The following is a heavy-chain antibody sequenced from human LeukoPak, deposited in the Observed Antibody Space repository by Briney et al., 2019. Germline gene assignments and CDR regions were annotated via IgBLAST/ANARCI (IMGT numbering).Heavy chain of an antibody. V-gene: IGHV3-7*03. Sequence: GGSLRLSCAASGFTFSDYYMSWIRQAPGKGLEWVAIIKSDGSDKYYVDSVKGRFTISRDNAKNSLYLQMNSLRAEDTAFYYCAKNGGWTFDYWGQGILVTVSS. D-gene: IGHD6-19*01. CDR3: AKNGGWTFDY. J-gene: IGHJ4*02. CDR2: IKSDGSDK. CDR1: GFTFSDYY.